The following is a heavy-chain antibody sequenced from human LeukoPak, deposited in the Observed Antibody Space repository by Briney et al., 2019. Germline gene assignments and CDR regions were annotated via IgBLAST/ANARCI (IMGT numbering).Heavy chain of an antibody. D-gene: IGHD3-22*01. Sequence: GGSLRLSCAASGFTFSSYSMNWVRQAPGKGLEWVSSISSSSSYIYYADSVKGRFTIPRDNAKNSLYLQMNSLRAEDTAVYYCASHYYDSSGDDYWGQGTLVTVSS. CDR2: ISSSSSYI. J-gene: IGHJ4*02. V-gene: IGHV3-21*01. CDR3: ASHYYDSSGDDY. CDR1: GFTFSSYS.